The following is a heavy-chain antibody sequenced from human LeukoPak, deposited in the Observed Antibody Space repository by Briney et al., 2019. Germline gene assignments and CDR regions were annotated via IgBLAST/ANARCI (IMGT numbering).Heavy chain of an antibody. J-gene: IGHJ3*01. CDR1: GFSFSDYS. CDR2: ISSTSTYI. Sequence: GGSLRLSCAASGFSFSDYSMNWVRQAPGKGLESVSAISSTSTYIQYADSVKGRSSISRDNAKNSLFLQMHSLRADDTAVYYCATGAPLTTHGSLDFWGQGTMVTVSS. CDR3: ATGAPLTTHGSLDF. D-gene: IGHD4-17*01. V-gene: IGHV3-21*01.